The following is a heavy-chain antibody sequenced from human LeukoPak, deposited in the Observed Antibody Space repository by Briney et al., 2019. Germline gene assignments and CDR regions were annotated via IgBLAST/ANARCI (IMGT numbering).Heavy chain of an antibody. Sequence: PGGCLRLSCAASGFTFSSYSMNWVRQAPGKGLEWVSSISSSSSYIYYADSVKGRFTISRDNAKNSLYQQMNSLRAEDTAVYYCARARSGSYSAFDIWGQGTMVTVSS. J-gene: IGHJ3*02. CDR2: ISSSSSYI. CDR1: GFTFSSYS. D-gene: IGHD1-26*01. V-gene: IGHV3-21*01. CDR3: ARARSGSYSAFDI.